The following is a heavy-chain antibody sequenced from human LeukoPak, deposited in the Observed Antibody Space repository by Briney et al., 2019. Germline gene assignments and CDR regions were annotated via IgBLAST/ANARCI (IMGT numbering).Heavy chain of an antibody. J-gene: IGHJ4*02. D-gene: IGHD5-18*01. CDR3: AKGTKQRRGYSXGHPDY. V-gene: IGHV3-23*01. CDR2: ISGSGGST. CDR1: GFTFSSYA. Sequence: PGGSLRLSCAASGFTFSSYAMSWVRQAPGKGLEWVSAISGSGGSTYYADSVKGRFTISRDNSKNTLYLQMNSLRAEDTAVYYCAKGTKQRRGYSXGHPDYWGQGTLVTVSS.